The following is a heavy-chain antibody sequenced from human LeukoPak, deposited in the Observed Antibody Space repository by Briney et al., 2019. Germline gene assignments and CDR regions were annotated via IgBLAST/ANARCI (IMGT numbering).Heavy chain of an antibody. CDR3: ARRRGICGMDV. CDR2: ISSSSYI. J-gene: IGHJ6*02. Sequence: PGGSLRLSCAASGFTFSSYSMNWVRQAPGKGLEWVSSISSSSYIYYADSVKGRFTISRDNAKNSLYLQMNSLRAEDTAVYYCARRRGICGMDVWGRGTTVTVSS. CDR1: GFTFSSYS. D-gene: IGHD3-10*01. V-gene: IGHV3-21*01.